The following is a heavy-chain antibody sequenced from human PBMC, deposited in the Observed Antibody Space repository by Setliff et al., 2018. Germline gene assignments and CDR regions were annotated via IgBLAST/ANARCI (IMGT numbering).Heavy chain of an antibody. D-gene: IGHD2-21*01. J-gene: IGHJ3*02. V-gene: IGHV4-31*03. Sequence: PSETLSLTCTVSGGSISSGDYYWSWIRQHPGKGLEWIGYIYYSGSTYYNPSLKSRVTISVDTSKNQFSLKLSSVTAADTAVYYCTRVALVVVIRNAFDIWGQGTMVTVSS. CDR1: GGSISSGDYY. CDR3: TRVALVVVIRNAFDI. CDR2: IYYSGST.